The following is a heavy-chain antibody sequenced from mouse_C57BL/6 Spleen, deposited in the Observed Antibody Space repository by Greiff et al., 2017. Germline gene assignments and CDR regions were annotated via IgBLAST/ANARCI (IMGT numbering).Heavy chain of an antibody. Sequence: EVQLVESGGGLVKPGGSLKLSCAASGFTFSDYGMHWVRQAPEKGLEWVAYISSGSSTIYYADTVKGRFTISRDNAKNTRFLQMTSLRSEDTAMYYCAKTVVAPYYAMDYWGQGTSVTVSS. J-gene: IGHJ4*01. CDR1: GFTFSDYG. CDR2: ISSGSSTI. V-gene: IGHV5-17*01. CDR3: AKTVVAPYYAMDY. D-gene: IGHD1-1*01.